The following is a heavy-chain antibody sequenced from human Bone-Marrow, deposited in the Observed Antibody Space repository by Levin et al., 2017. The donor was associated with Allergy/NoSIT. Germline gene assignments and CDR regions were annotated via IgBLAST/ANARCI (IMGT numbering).Heavy chain of an antibody. J-gene: IGHJ4*02. CDR3: ARTNGYKTDY. D-gene: IGHD5-18*01. V-gene: IGHV2-70*04. Sequence: SGPTLVKPTQTLTLTCTFSGFSLSTSGMRVSWIRQPPGKAPEWLARIDWDDHKFYSTSLKTRLTISKDSSKNQVVLGMTKMDPGDTAMYYCARTNGYKTDYWGPGILVTVSS. CDR1: GFSLSTSGMR. CDR2: IDWDDHK.